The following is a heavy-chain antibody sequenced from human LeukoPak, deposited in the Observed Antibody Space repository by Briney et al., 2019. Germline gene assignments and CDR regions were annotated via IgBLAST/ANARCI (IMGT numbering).Heavy chain of an antibody. Sequence: GGSLRLSCAASRFSFSNYWMHWVRQAPGKGLVWVSRVKSDGSNPSYADSVKGRFTISRDNAENMLYLQMNTLGAEDTAVYYCARDIVSGSGSVDYWGQGALVTASS. CDR3: ARDIVSGSGSVDY. V-gene: IGHV3-74*01. D-gene: IGHD3-10*01. CDR2: VKSDGSNP. CDR1: RFSFSNYW. J-gene: IGHJ4*02.